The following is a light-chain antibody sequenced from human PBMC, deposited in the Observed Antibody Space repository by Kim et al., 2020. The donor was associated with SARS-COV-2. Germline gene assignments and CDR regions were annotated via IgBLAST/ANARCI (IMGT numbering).Light chain of an antibody. CDR1: SPNTGAGNG. V-gene: IGLV1-40*01. J-gene: IGLJ2*01. CDR2: GNS. Sequence: GVTLSCAGYSPNTGAGNGVHGYQQLTGKAPKLLIYGNSNRPSGVPDRFSGSKSGTSASLAITGLQAEDEADYYCQSYDSSLSGSVFGGGTKLTVL. CDR3: QSYDSSLSGSV.